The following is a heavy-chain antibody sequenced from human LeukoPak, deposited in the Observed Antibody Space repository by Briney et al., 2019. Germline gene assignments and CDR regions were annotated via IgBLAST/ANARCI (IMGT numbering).Heavy chain of an antibody. V-gene: IGHV4-39*01. CDR3: ARQRLPPYCSGGGCYPDNYFDY. Sequence: SETLSLTCTVSGGSISSSSYYWGWIRQPPGKGLEWIGSIYYSGSAYYNPSLKSRVTISVDTSKNQFSLKLSSVTAADTAVYYCARQRLPPYCSGGGCYPDNYFDYWGQGTLVTVSS. CDR1: GGSISSSSYY. CDR2: IYYSGSA. J-gene: IGHJ4*02. D-gene: IGHD2-15*01.